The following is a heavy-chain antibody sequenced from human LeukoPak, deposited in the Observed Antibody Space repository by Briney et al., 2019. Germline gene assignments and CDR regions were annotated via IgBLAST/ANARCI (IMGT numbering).Heavy chain of an antibody. CDR3: ARDQYYDSSGYYFDY. CDR1: GCTFNSYA. D-gene: IGHD3-22*01. CDR2: IIPLLGIA. Sequence: GSSVTVSCKASGCTFNSYAISWVRQAPGQGLEWMGRIIPLLGIANYAQKFQGRVTISADKSTTTAYMELSSLRSEDTAVYYCARDQYYDSSGYYFDYWGQGTLVTASS. J-gene: IGHJ4*02. V-gene: IGHV1-69*10.